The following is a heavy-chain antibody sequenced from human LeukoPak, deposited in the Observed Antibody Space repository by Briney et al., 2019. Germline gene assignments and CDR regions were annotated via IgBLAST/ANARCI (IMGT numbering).Heavy chain of an antibody. J-gene: IGHJ4*02. D-gene: IGHD3-10*01. V-gene: IGHV1-69*13. CDR1: GGTFSSYA. CDR3: ARAGGFGELLFD. Sequence: ASVKVSCKASGGTFSSYAISWVRQAPGQGLEWMGGIIPIFGTANYAQKFQGRVTITADESTGTAYMELSSLRSEDTAVYYCARAGGFGELLFDRGQGTLVTVSS. CDR2: IIPIFGTA.